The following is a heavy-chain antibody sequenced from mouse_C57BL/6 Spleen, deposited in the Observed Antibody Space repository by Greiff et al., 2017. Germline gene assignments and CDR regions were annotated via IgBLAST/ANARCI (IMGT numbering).Heavy chain of an antibody. CDR2: IHPNSGST. J-gene: IGHJ3*01. V-gene: IGHV1-64*01. Sequence: QVQLQQPGAELVKPGASVKLSCKASGYTFTSYWMHWVKQRPGQGLEWIGMIHPNSGSTNYNEKFKSKATLTVDKSSSTAYMQLSSLTSEASAVYYCASEGGYYYGISPWFAYWGQGTLVTVSA. CDR3: ASEGGYYYGISPWFAY. CDR1: GYTFTSYW. D-gene: IGHD1-1*01.